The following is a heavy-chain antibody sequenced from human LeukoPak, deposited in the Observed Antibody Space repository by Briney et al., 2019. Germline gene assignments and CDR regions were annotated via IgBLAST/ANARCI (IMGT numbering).Heavy chain of an antibody. J-gene: IGHJ4*02. CDR2: IIPILGIA. D-gene: IGHD6-13*01. CDR3: AGSLWPAAGIY. CDR1: GGTFSSYA. V-gene: IGHV1-69*04. Sequence: GASVKVSCKASGGTFSSYAISWVRQAPGQGLEWMGRIIPILGIANYAQKFQGRVTITADKSTSTAYMELSSLRSEDTAVYYCAGSLWPAAGIYWGQGTLVTVSS.